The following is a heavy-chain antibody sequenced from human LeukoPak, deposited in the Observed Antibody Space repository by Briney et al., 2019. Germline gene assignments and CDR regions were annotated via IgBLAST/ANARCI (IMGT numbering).Heavy chain of an antibody. CDR1: GGNFRNYG. CDR2: MLPIFGTA. J-gene: IGHJ4*02. CDR3: ATDPNPYSSTSGYFNF. D-gene: IGHD6-13*01. Sequence: ASVKVSCKASGGNFRNYGFHWVRQAPGQGLEWMGGMLPIFGTANYAQKFQGRVTITADESSNTASLDLSSLTSEDTAVYYCATDPNPYSSTSGYFNFWGQGTLVTVSS. V-gene: IGHV1-69*13.